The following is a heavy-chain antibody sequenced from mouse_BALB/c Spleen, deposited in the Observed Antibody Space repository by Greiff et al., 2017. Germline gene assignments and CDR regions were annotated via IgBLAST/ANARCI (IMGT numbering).Heavy chain of an antibody. D-gene: IGHD2-3*01. CDR2: ISYSGST. CDR1: GYSITSDYA. Sequence: VQLQQSGPGLVKPSQSLSLTCTVTGYSITSDYAWNWIRQFPGNKLEWMGYISYSGSTSYNPSLKSRISITRDTSKNQFFLQLNSVTTEDTATYDCARTDGYYVYAMDYWGQGTSVTVSS. J-gene: IGHJ4*01. CDR3: ARTDGYYVYAMDY. V-gene: IGHV3-2*02.